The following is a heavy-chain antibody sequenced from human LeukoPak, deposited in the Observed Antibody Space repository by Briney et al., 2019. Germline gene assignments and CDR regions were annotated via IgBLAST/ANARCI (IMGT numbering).Heavy chain of an antibody. CDR2: ISSSSSHT. J-gene: IGHJ4*02. CDR1: EFAFSDFY. CDR3: ARTNLGSGWRFDY. D-gene: IGHD6-19*01. V-gene: IGHV3-11*06. Sequence: PGGSLRLSCGASEFAFSDFYMTWIRQAPGKGLEWVSYISSSSSHTNYADSVKGRFTISRDNAKNSLYLQMNSLRAEDTAVYYCARTNLGSGWRFDYWGQGTLVIVSS.